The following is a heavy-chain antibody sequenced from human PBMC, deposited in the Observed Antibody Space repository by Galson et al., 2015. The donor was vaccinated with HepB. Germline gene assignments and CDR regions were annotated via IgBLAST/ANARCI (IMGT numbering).Heavy chain of an antibody. CDR3: ASSGY. CDR1: AFTFSSYA. CDR2: ISYDGSNK. J-gene: IGHJ4*02. D-gene: IGHD3-10*01. V-gene: IGHV3-30-3*01. Sequence: PLRLSCPASAFTFSSYAMHWVRQAPGKGLEWVAVISYDGSNKYYADSVKGRFTISRDNSKNTLYLQMNSLRAEDTAVYYCASSGYWGQGTLVTVSS.